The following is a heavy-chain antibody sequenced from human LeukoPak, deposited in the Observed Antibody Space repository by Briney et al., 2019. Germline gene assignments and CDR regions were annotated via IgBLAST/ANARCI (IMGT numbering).Heavy chain of an antibody. J-gene: IGHJ4*02. V-gene: IGHV3-7*01. CDR3: AKAEEYSSGWYNGLDY. CDR2: IKQDGSKK. Sequence: GGSLRLSCVASGFPFSSYWMTWVRQAPGKGLEWVANIKQDGSKKSYVDSVKGRFTISRDNAKNSLYLQMNSLRAEDTAIYYCAKAEEYSSGWYNGLDYWGQGTLVTVSS. CDR1: GFPFSSYW. D-gene: IGHD6-19*01.